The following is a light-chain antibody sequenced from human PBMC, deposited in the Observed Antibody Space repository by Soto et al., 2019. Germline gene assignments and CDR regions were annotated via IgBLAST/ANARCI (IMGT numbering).Light chain of an antibody. CDR2: EVT. CDR1: SSDLGGYNY. V-gene: IGLV2-14*01. CDR3: NSFTDSSLYV. Sequence: QAASVSGSLGQSITISCTGTSSDLGGYNYVSWYQHHPGKAPRLVIYEVTNRPSGVSNRFSGSKSGNTASLTISGLQAEDEADYYCNSFTDSSLYVFGTGTKVTVL. J-gene: IGLJ1*01.